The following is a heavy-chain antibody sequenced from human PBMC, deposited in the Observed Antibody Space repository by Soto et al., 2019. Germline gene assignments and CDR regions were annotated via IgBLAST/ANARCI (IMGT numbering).Heavy chain of an antibody. Sequence: SETLSLTCAVYGGSFSGYYWSWIRQPPGKGLEWIGEINHSGSTNYNPSLKSRVTISVDTSKNQFSLKLSSVTAADTAVYYCARGQRYGDYTQGYYYYYYMDVWGKGTTVTVS. J-gene: IGHJ6*03. CDR1: GGSFSGYY. CDR3: ARGQRYGDYTQGYYYYYYMDV. D-gene: IGHD4-17*01. V-gene: IGHV4-34*01. CDR2: INHSGST.